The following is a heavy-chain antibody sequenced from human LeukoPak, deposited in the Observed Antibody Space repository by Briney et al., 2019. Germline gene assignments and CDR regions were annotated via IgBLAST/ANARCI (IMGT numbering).Heavy chain of an antibody. CDR1: GGSISSYY. V-gene: IGHV4-59*12. CDR3: AREGTVRWFDP. J-gene: IGHJ5*02. D-gene: IGHD1-14*01. Sequence: KPSETLSLTCTVSGGSISSYYWSWIRQPPGKGLEWIGGIYHTGYTFYNPSLKSRVTISVDTSKNHFSLKLNSVTYADTALYYCAREGTVRWFDPWGQGTLVTVSS. CDR2: IYHTGYT.